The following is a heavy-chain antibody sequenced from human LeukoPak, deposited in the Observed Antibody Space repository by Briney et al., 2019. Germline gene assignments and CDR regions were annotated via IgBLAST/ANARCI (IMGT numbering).Heavy chain of an antibody. J-gene: IGHJ3*02. CDR2: IYYSGST. CDR1: GGSISSSSYY. V-gene: IGHV4-39*07. CDR3: ARDGLSSGWLSAFDI. Sequence: SETLSLTCTVSGGSISSSSYYWGWIRQPPGKGLEWIGSIYYSGSTYYNPSLKSRVTISVDTSKNQFSLKLSSVTAADTAVYYCARDGLSSGWLSAFDIWGQGTMVTVSS. D-gene: IGHD6-19*01.